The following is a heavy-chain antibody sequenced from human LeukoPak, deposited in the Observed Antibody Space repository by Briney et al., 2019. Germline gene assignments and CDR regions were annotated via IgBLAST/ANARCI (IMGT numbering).Heavy chain of an antibody. CDR1: GYTFSPYW. Sequence: PGGSLRPSCVASGYTFSPYWMSWVRQTPGKGLEWVASISNGGSPTYYVDSVRTRFTTSRDDARNSMFLHMNGLRADGTAVYYCTRENYVPDCWGQGTLVTVSS. J-gene: IGHJ4*02. CDR2: ISNGGSPT. D-gene: IGHD3-10*02. CDR3: TRENYVPDC. V-gene: IGHV3-7*03.